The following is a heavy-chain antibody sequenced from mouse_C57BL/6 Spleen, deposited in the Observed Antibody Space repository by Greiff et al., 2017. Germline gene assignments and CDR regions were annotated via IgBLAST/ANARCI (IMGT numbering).Heavy chain of an antibody. J-gene: IGHJ4*01. CDR2: INPSTGGT. Sequence: EVQLQESGPELVKPGASVKISCKASGYSFTGYYMNWVKQSPEKSLEWIGEINPSTGGTTYNQKFKAKATLTVDKSSSTAYMQLKSLTSEDSAVYYCARGPDYESMDYWGQGTSVTVSS. D-gene: IGHD2-4*01. V-gene: IGHV1-42*01. CDR1: GYSFTGYY. CDR3: ARGPDYESMDY.